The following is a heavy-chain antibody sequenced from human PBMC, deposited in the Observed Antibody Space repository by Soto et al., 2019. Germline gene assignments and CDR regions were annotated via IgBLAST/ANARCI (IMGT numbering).Heavy chain of an antibody. CDR3: AKLERVYCSGGSCYYDY. D-gene: IGHD2-15*01. J-gene: IGHJ4*02. CDR1: GFTFSNYD. V-gene: IGHV3-23*01. CDR2: VSGSGGST. Sequence: GGSLRLSCAASGFTFSNYDMTWVRQAPGKGLEWVSVVSGSGGSTYYADSVKGRFTISRDNSKNTLYLQMNSLGAEDTAIYYCAKLERVYCSGGSCYYDYWGQGILVTVSS.